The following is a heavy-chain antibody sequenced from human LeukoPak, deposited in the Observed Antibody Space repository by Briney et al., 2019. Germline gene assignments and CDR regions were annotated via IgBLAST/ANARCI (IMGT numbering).Heavy chain of an antibody. CDR1: GFTFSSYA. CDR3: ATPHTGPGGGTNYPPHY. CDR2: ISASGGST. J-gene: IGHJ4*02. Sequence: GGSLRLSCAASGFTFSSYAMSWVRQAPGKGLEWVSRISASGGSTYYTDSVKGRFTISRDNSKNTLYLQMNSLRAEDTALYYCATPHTGPGGGTNYPPHYWGQGTLVTVSS. D-gene: IGHD3-10*01. V-gene: IGHV3-23*01.